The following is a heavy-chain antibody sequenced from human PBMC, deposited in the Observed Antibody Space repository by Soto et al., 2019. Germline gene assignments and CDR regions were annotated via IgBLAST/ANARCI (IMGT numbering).Heavy chain of an antibody. CDR2: FDPEDGET. Sequence: GASVKVSCKVSGYTLTELSMHWVRQAPGKRLEWMGGFDPEDGETIYAQKFQGRVTMTEDTSTDTAYMELSSLRSEDTAVYYCATDISHGSGSLNKYFDLWGRGTLVTVSS. V-gene: IGHV1-24*01. CDR1: GYTLTELS. D-gene: IGHD3-10*01. CDR3: ATDISHGSGSLNKYFDL. J-gene: IGHJ2*01.